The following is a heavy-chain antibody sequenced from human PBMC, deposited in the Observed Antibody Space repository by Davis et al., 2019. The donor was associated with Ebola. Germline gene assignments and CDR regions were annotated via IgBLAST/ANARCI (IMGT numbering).Heavy chain of an antibody. J-gene: IGHJ3*02. CDR2: ISSSGSTI. CDR3: ARENSQDDAFDI. CDR1: GFTVSSNY. Sequence: GESLKISCAASGFTVSSNYMSWVRQAPGKGLEWVSYISSSGSTIYYADSVKGRFTISRDNAKNSLYLQMNSLRAEDTALYYCARENSQDDAFDIWGQGTMVTVSS. V-gene: IGHV3-11*04. D-gene: IGHD2-21*01.